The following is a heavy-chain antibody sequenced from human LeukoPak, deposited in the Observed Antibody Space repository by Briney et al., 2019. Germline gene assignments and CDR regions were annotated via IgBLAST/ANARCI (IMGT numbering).Heavy chain of an antibody. V-gene: IGHV5-51*01. CDR3: ARHGIDHQLLYYEGNQFPYYYYYMDV. CDR1: GYSFTSYW. J-gene: IGHJ6*03. D-gene: IGHD2-2*02. CDR2: IYPGDSDT. Sequence: GESLKISCKGSGYSFTSYWIGWVRQMPGKGLEWMGIIYPGDSDTRYSPSFQGQVTISADKSISTAYLQWSSLKASDTAMYYCARHGIDHQLLYYEGNQFPYYYYYMDVWGKGTTVTVSS.